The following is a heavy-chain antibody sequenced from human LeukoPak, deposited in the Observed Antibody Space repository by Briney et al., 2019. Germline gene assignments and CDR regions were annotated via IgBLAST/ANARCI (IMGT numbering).Heavy chain of an antibody. J-gene: IGHJ4*02. CDR1: GFTFSSYA. V-gene: IGHV3-23*01. D-gene: IGHD4-23*01. CDR2: ISGSGGST. CDR3: ARHVVTPGELDY. Sequence: GGSLRPSCAASGFTFSSYAMSWVRQAPGKGLEWVSAISGSGGSTYYADSVKGRFTISRDNSKNTLYLQMNSLRAEDTAVYYCARHVVTPGELDYWGQGTLVTVSS.